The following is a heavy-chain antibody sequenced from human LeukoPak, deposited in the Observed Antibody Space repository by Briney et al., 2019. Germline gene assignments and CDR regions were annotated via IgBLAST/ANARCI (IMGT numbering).Heavy chain of an antibody. J-gene: IGHJ5*02. CDR2: IYYSGST. CDR1: GGSISSSSHY. Sequence: SETLSLTCTVSGGSISSSSHYWGWVRQPPGKGLEWIGSIYYSGSTYYNPSLKSRVTISVDTSKNQFSLKLSSVTAADTAVYYCARDIGAYYGSGSNWFDPWGQGTLVTVSS. CDR3: ARDIGAYYGSGSNWFDP. D-gene: IGHD3-10*01. V-gene: IGHV4-39*02.